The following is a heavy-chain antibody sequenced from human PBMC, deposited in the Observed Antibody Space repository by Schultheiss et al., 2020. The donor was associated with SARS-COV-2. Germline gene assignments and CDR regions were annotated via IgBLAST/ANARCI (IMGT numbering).Heavy chain of an antibody. D-gene: IGHD6-25*01. V-gene: IGHV3-21*01. CDR3: ASSGWRLPSYGMDV. CDR1: GFTFSSYS. Sequence: GESLKISCAASGFTFSSYSMNSVRQAPGKGLEWVSSISSSSSYIYYADSVKGRFTISRDNAKNSLYLQMNSLRAEDTAVYYCASSGWRLPSYGMDVWGQGTTVTVSS. J-gene: IGHJ6*02. CDR2: ISSSSSYI.